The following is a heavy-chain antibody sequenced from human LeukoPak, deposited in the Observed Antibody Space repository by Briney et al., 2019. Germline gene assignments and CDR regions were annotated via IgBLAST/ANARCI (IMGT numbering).Heavy chain of an antibody. CDR3: VRLLQYSSSSRYIQH. J-gene: IGHJ1*01. D-gene: IGHD6-6*01. Sequence: SETLSLTCTVSGGSISSSSFYWGWIRQPPGKGLGWIGSIYYIGITYYKPSLKSRLTISVDTSKNQFSLKLSSVTAADTAMYYCVRLLQYSSSSRYIQHWGQGTLVTVSS. CDR2: IYYIGIT. CDR1: GGSISSSSFY. V-gene: IGHV4-39*01.